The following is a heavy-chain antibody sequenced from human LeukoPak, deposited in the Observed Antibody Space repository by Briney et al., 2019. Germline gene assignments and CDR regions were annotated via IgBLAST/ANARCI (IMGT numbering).Heavy chain of an antibody. J-gene: IGHJ2*01. CDR1: GFIFSSYT. V-gene: IGHV3-48*01. CDR3: ARDDSSGYSWYFDL. D-gene: IGHD3-22*01. CDR2: ISSNSRTI. Sequence: TGGSLRLSCAASGFIFSSYTMTWVRQAPGKGLEWVSYISSNSRTIYYADSVKGRFTISRDNARNSLYLQVNSLRAEDTAVYYCARDDSSGYSWYFDLWGRGTLVTVSS.